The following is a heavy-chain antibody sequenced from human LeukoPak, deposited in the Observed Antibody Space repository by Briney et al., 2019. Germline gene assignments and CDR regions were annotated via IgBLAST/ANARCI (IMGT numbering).Heavy chain of an antibody. CDR2: IWYDGSNK. CDR1: GFTFSSYG. J-gene: IGHJ4*02. V-gene: IGHV3-33*01. Sequence: GGSLRLSCAASGFTFSSYGMHWVRQAPGKGLEWVAVIWYDGSNKYYADSVKGRFTISRDNSKNTLYLQMNSLRAEDTAVYYCARDRGHDYGDLNLDYWGQGTLVTVSS. CDR3: ARDRGHDYGDLNLDY. D-gene: IGHD4-17*01.